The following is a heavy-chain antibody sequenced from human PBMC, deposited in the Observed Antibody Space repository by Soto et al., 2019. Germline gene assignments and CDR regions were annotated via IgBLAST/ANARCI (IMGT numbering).Heavy chain of an antibody. J-gene: IGHJ6*02. CDR3: ARHSGSGGSCYQYYYYGMDV. CDR2: IYPGDSDT. CDR1: GYSFTSYW. Sequence: PGESLKISCKGSGYSFTSYWIGWVRQMPGKGLEWMGIIYPGDSDTRYSPSFQGQVTISADKSISTAYLQWSSLKASDTAMYYCARHSGSGGSCYQYYYYGMDVWGQGTTVTVSS. D-gene: IGHD2-15*01. V-gene: IGHV5-51*01.